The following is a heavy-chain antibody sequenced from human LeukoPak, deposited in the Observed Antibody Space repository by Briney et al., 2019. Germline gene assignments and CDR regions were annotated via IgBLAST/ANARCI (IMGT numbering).Heavy chain of an antibody. J-gene: IGHJ4*02. CDR2: INHSGST. CDR3: ARSSLLWFGELLTPFDY. Sequence: SETLSLTCAAYGGSFSGYYWSWIRQPPGKGLEWIGEINHSGSTNYNPPLKSRVTISVDTSKNQFSLNLSSVTAADTAVYYCARSSLLWFGELLTPFDYWGQGTLVTVSS. V-gene: IGHV4-34*01. D-gene: IGHD3-10*01. CDR1: GGSFSGYY.